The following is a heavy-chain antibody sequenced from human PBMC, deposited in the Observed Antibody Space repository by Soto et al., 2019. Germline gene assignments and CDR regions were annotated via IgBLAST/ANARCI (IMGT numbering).Heavy chain of an antibody. CDR3: AVVPAAIGYFRFFDP. J-gene: IGHJ5*02. Sequence: LSLTCTVSGGSISSGDYYWSWIRQPPGKGLEWIGYIYYSGSTYYNPSLKSRVTISVDTSKNQFSLKLSSVTAADTAVYYCAVVPAAIGYFRFFDPWGQGTLVTVSS. CDR2: IYYSGST. V-gene: IGHV4-30-4*01. CDR1: GGSISSGDYY. D-gene: IGHD2-2*02.